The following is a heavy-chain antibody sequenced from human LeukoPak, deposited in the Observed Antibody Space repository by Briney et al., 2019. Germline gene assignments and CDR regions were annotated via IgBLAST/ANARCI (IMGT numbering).Heavy chain of an antibody. V-gene: IGHV3-7*01. CDR1: GFTFSSYW. Sequence: GGSLRLSCAASGFTFSSYWMTWVRQAPGKGLEWVANIKQDGSQKYYVDSVKGRFTISRDNAKNSLYLQMNSLRAEDTAVYYCASQVVAVASGRNWGQGTLVTVSS. CDR3: ASQVVAVASGRN. J-gene: IGHJ4*02. CDR2: IKQDGSQK. D-gene: IGHD6-19*01.